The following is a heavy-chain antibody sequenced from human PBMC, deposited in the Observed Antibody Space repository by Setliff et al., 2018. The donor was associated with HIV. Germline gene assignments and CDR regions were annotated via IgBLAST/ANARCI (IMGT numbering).Heavy chain of an antibody. CDR2: IYTSGST. D-gene: IGHD3-10*01. CDR3: ATYADRESNRFDP. CDR1: GGSISSGSYY. Sequence: TSETLSLTCTVSGGSISSGSYYWSWIRQPAGKGLEWIGRIYTSGSTKYNPSLKSRVTISVDTSKNQFSLKVSSVTAADTAVYYCATYADRESNRFDPWGQGILVTVSS. J-gene: IGHJ5*02. V-gene: IGHV4-61*02.